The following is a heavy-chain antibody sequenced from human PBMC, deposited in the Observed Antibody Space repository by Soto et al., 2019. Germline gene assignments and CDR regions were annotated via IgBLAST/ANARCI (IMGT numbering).Heavy chain of an antibody. J-gene: IGHJ4*02. D-gene: IGHD2-15*01. CDR1: GGSIINGDTY. CDR3: ARDAPGVAPY. V-gene: IGHV4-31*03. Sequence: QVQLQESGPGLVKPSQTLSLTCTVSGGSIINGDTYLNWIRQHPEKGLEWMGYINYRGTTNYNPALQSRILISIDTSKNQFSLRLTSVTAADTAVYYCARDAPGVAPYWGQGTLVTVSS. CDR2: INYRGTT.